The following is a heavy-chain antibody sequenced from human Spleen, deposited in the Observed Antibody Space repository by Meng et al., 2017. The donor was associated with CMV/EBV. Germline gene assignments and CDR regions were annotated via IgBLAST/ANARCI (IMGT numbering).Heavy chain of an antibody. V-gene: IGHV1-69*10. CDR2: IIPILGIA. Sequence: SVKVSCKASGGTFSSYAISWVRQAPGQGLEWMGGIIPILGIANYAQKFQGRVTITADKSTSTAYMELSSLRSEDTAVYYCASGRVGPESTYYYDSSAFWWFDPWGQGTLVTVSS. J-gene: IGHJ5*02. CDR1: GGTFSSYA. D-gene: IGHD3-22*01. CDR3: ASGRVGPESTYYYDSSAFWWFDP.